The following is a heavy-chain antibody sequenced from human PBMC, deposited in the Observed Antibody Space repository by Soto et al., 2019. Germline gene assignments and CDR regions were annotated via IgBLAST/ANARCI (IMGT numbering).Heavy chain of an antibody. J-gene: IGHJ4*02. CDR2: ISYDGSNK. CDR3: AKAPGYSSSWYRDY. CDR1: GFTFSSYG. V-gene: IGHV3-30*18. Sequence: QVQLVESGGGVVQPGRSLRLSGAASGFTFSSYGMHWVRQAPGKGLEWVAVISYDGSNKYYADSVKGRFTISRDNSKNTLYLQMNSLRAEDTAVYYCAKAPGYSSSWYRDYWGQGTLVTVSS. D-gene: IGHD6-13*01.